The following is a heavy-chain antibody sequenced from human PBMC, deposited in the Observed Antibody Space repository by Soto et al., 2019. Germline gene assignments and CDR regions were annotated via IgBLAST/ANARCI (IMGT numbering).Heavy chain of an antibody. CDR2: ISAYNGNT. CDR3: XRXXPPGDY. J-gene: IGHJ4*02. V-gene: IGHV1-18*01. CDR1: GYTFTSYG. Sequence: QVQLVQSGAEVKKPGASVKVSCKASGYTFTSYGISWVRQAPGQGLEWMGWISAYNGNTNYAQKLQGRVTMTTDTSTSXAYXEXXXXXSDXXXVXXXXRXXPPGDYWGQGTLVTVSS.